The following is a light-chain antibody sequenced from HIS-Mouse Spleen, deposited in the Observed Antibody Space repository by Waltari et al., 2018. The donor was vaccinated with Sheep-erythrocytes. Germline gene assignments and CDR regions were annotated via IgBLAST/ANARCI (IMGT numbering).Light chain of an antibody. CDR3: CSYAGSSTPWV. Sequence: QSALTQPASVSGSPGQSIPISCTGPRRDVGRYNLVSWYQQHPGKAPKLMIYEGSKRPSGVSNRFSGSKSGNTASLTISGLQAEDEADYYCCSYAGSSTPWVFGGGTKLTVL. V-gene: IGLV2-23*01. J-gene: IGLJ3*02. CDR2: EGS. CDR1: RRDVGRYNL.